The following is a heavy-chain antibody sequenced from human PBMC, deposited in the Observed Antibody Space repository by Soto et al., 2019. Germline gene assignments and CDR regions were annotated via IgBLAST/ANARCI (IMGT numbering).Heavy chain of an antibody. CDR1: GGSISSYY. Sequence: PSETLSLTCTVSGGSISSYYWSWIRQPPEKGLEWIGYIYYSGSTNYNPSLKSRVTISVDTSKNQFSLKLSSVTAADTAVYYCARSIAVAGTFDYWGQGTLVT. J-gene: IGHJ4*02. CDR3: ARSIAVAGTFDY. D-gene: IGHD6-19*01. CDR2: IYYSGST. V-gene: IGHV4-59*01.